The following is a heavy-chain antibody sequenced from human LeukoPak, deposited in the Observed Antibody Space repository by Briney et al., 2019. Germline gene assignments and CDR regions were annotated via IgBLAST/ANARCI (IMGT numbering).Heavy chain of an antibody. Sequence: PGGTLRLSCAASGFTFSSYAMHWVRQAPGKGLEYVSAIISNGGSKYYATAVKGRFTIIRDNTKKTLYLQMRSLRAEDKAVYYCARGATMIIVASHYYYWGQGGLVTVSS. D-gene: IGHD3-22*01. V-gene: IGHV3-64*01. CDR2: IISNGGSK. CDR1: GFTFSSYA. J-gene: IGHJ4*02. CDR3: ARGATMIIVASHYYY.